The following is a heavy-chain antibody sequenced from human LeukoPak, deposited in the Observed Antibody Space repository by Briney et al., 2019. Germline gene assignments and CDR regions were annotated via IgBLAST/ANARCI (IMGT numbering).Heavy chain of an antibody. CDR2: VNSRGDET. D-gene: IGHD2/OR15-2a*01. CDR1: RFTFSNYG. J-gene: IGHJ4*02. V-gene: IGHV3-23*01. CDR3: ARDFTNIRGGGYFDN. Sequence: PGGSLRLSCAASRFTFSNYGMTWVRQAPGEGLEWVSGVNSRGDETYYADSVRGRFTISRDNSKNTLYLQMNSLRAEDTAVYHCARDFTNIRGGGYFDNWGQGTLVTVSS.